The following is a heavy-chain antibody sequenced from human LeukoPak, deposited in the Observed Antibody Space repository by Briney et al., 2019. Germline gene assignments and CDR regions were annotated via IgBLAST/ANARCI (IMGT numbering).Heavy chain of an antibody. CDR3: ARSAYYDFWSSLADWFDP. D-gene: IGHD3-3*01. V-gene: IGHV1-69*05. Sequence: SVKVSCKASGGTFSSYAISWVRQAPGQGLEWMGGIIPIFGTANYAQKFQGRVTITRNTSISTAYMELSSLRSEDTAVYYCARSAYYDFWSSLADWFDPWGQGTLVTVSS. CDR2: IIPIFGTA. J-gene: IGHJ5*02. CDR1: GGTFSSYA.